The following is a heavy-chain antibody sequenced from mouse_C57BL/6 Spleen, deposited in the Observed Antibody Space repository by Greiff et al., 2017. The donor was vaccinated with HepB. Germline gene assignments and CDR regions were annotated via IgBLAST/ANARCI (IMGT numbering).Heavy chain of an antibody. Sequence: EVQLQQSGPELVKPGASVKISCKASGYSFTGYYMNWVKQSPEKSLEWIGEINPSTGGTTYNQKFKAKATLTVDKSSSTAYMQLKSLTSEDSAVYYCARVGTGETYYAMDYWGQGTSVTVSS. CDR2: INPSTGGT. CDR1: GYSFTGYY. V-gene: IGHV1-42*01. D-gene: IGHD2-14*01. J-gene: IGHJ4*01. CDR3: ARVGTGETYYAMDY.